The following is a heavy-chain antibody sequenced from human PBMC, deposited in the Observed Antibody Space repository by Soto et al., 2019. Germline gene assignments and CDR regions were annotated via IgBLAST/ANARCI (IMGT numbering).Heavy chain of an antibody. Sequence: HPGGSLRLSCAASGFTFSSYGMHWVRQAPGKGLEWVAVIWYDGSNKYYADSVKGRFTISRDNSKNTLYLQMNSLRAEDTAVYYCARDRQGYQGWFDPWGQGTLVTVSS. CDR3: ARDRQGYQGWFDP. D-gene: IGHD2-2*01. CDR2: IWYDGSNK. V-gene: IGHV3-33*01. CDR1: GFTFSSYG. J-gene: IGHJ5*02.